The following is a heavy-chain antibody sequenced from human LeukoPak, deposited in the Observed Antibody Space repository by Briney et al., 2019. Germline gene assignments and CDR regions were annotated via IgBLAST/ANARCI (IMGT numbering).Heavy chain of an antibody. CDR1: GFSFSSHV. D-gene: IGHD6-13*01. J-gene: IGHJ6*02. V-gene: IGHV3-23*01. CDR2: ISGSGGST. Sequence: PGGSLRLFCTASGFSFSSHVMSWVRQAPGKGLEWVSAISGSGGSTYYPNSVKGRLTISRDNSKNTLYLQMNSLRAEDTAVYYCASGLAADGAYYFYYGMDVWGQGTTVTVSS. CDR3: ASGLAADGAYYFYYGMDV.